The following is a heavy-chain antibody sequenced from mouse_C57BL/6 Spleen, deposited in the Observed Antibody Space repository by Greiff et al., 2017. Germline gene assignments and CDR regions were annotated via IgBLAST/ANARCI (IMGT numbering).Heavy chain of an antibody. V-gene: IGHV1-54*01. Sequence: LVESGAELVRPGTSVKVSCKASGYAFTNYLIEWVKQRPGQGLEWIGVINPGSGGTNYNEKFKGKATLTADKSSSTAYMQLSSLTSEDSAVYFCARVRLGQYDDYAMDYWGQGTSVTVSS. CDR3: ARVRLGQYDDYAMDY. J-gene: IGHJ4*01. D-gene: IGHD2-12*01. CDR1: GYAFTNYL. CDR2: INPGSGGT.